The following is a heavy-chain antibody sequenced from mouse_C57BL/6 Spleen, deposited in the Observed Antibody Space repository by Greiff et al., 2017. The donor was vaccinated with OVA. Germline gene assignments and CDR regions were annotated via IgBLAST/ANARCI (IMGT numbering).Heavy chain of an antibody. J-gene: IGHJ2*01. V-gene: IGHV14-4*01. CDR3: TTGGRWDFDY. D-gene: IGHD3-3*01. Sequence: EVQLQESGAELVRPGASVKLSCTASGFNIKDDYMHWVKQRPEQGLEWIGWIDPENGDTEYASKFQGKATITADTSSNTAYLQLSSLTSEDTAVYYCTTGGRWDFDYWGQGTTLTVSS. CDR2: IDPENGDT. CDR1: GFNIKDDY.